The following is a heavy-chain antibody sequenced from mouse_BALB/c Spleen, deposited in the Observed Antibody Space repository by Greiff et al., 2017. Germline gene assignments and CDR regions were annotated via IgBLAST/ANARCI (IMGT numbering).Heavy chain of an antibody. Sequence: DVMLVESGGGLVQPGGSLKLSCAASGFTFSSYGMSWVRQTPDKRLELVATINSNGGSTYYPDSVKGRFTISRDNAKNTLYLQMSSLKSEDTAMYYCARDGQFYYYGSSYFDYWGQGTTLTVSS. CDR2: INSNGGST. D-gene: IGHD1-1*01. J-gene: IGHJ2*01. V-gene: IGHV5-6-3*01. CDR1: GFTFSSYG. CDR3: ARDGQFYYYGSSYFDY.